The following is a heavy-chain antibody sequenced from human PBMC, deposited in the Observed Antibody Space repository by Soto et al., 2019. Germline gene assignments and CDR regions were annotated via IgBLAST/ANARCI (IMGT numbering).Heavy chain of an antibody. CDR2: IYAYNGDT. V-gene: IGHV1-3*01. J-gene: IGHJ4*02. CDR1: GYGFSNYA. Sequence: QVQLVQSGAEVKKPGASVRVSCKTSGYGFSNYAMHSVRQAPGQRLEWMGWIYAYNGDTRYSQKFQDRVTITRDTSASTVYMDLRSLRSEDTAVYYCARRVGAYCGGDCLLPFDYWGQGTLVTVSS. D-gene: IGHD2-21*02. CDR3: ARRVGAYCGGDCLLPFDY.